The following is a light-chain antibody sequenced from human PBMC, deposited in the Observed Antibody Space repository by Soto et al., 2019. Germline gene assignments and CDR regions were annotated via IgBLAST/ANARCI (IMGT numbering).Light chain of an antibody. CDR2: GVS. V-gene: IGLV2-8*01. CDR3: NSYAGDIIRFV. J-gene: IGLJ1*01. CDR1: SSDVGGYNY. Sequence: QSALTQPPSASGSPGQSVTISCTGTSSDVGGYNYVSWYQQHPGKVPKLMIYGVSKRPSGVPDRFSGSKSGNTASLTVSGLQAEDEADYYCNSYAGDIIRFVFGTGTKVTAL.